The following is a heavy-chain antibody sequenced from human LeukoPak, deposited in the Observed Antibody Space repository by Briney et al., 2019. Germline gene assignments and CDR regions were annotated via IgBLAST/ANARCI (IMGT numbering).Heavy chain of an antibody. CDR2: IYRSGNT. D-gene: IGHD3-10*01. CDR3: AREPGYGSSYMDV. V-gene: IGHV4-31*03. Sequence: PSETLSLTCSVSGGSLSSGGYYWSWIRQYPEKGLEWIGHIYRSGNTYYNPSLKSRATISVDTSRMQFSLNLTSVTAADAAVYFCAREPGYGSSYMDVWGKGTTVAVSS. J-gene: IGHJ6*03. CDR1: GGSLSSGGYY.